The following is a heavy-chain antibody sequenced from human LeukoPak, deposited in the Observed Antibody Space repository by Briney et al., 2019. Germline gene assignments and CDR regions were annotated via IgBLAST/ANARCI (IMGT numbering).Heavy chain of an antibody. CDR1: GGSISSYY. CDR3: ARSSYYYGGHAFDI. V-gene: IGHV4-59*12. Sequence: PSETLSLTCTVSGGSISSYYWSWIRQPPGRGLEWIGYIYYNETTNYNPSLKSRVTISVDTSKNQFSLKLSSVTAADTAVYYCARSSYYYGGHAFDIWGQGTMVTVSS. CDR2: IYYNETT. D-gene: IGHD3-10*01. J-gene: IGHJ3*02.